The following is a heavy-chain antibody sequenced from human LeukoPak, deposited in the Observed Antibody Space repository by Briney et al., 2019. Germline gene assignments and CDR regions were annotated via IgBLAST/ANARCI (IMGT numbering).Heavy chain of an antibody. Sequence: GGSLRLSCAASGFTFSSYAMSWVRQAPGKGLEWVSAISGSGGSTYYAGSVKGRFTISRDNSKNTLYLQMNSLRAEDTAVYYCAKRSIVVVITTEEYYFDYWGQGTLVTVSS. CDR2: ISGSGGST. D-gene: IGHD3-22*01. CDR3: AKRSIVVVITTEEYYFDY. CDR1: GFTFSSYA. J-gene: IGHJ4*02. V-gene: IGHV3-23*01.